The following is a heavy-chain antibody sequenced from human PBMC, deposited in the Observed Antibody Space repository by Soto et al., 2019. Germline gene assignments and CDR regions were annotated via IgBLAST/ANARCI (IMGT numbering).Heavy chain of an antibody. CDR1: GGTFSSYA. CDR2: IIPIFGTA. Sequence: SVKVSCKASGGTFSSYAISWVRQAPGQGLEWMGGIIPIFGTANYAQKFQGRVTITADESTSTAYMELSSLRSEDTAVYYCARGRYSGYDWGYYYYGMDVWGQGTTVTVSS. CDR3: ARGRYSGYDWGYYYYGMDV. J-gene: IGHJ6*02. D-gene: IGHD5-12*01. V-gene: IGHV1-69*13.